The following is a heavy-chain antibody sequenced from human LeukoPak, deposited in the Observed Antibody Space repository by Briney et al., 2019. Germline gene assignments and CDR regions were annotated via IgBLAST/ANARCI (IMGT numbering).Heavy chain of an antibody. J-gene: IGHJ6*03. D-gene: IGHD4-17*01. V-gene: IGHV3-74*01. CDR1: GFTFSTYW. CDR2: INTAGSST. CDR3: ARVASTYGDYEENKYYYYYMDV. Sequence: AGGSLRLSCAASGFTFSTYWMHWVRQAPGKGVVWVSRINTAGSSTYYADSVKGRFTISRDNAKNTLYLQMNSLRAEDTALYYCARVASTYGDYEENKYYYYYMDVWGKGTTVTVSS.